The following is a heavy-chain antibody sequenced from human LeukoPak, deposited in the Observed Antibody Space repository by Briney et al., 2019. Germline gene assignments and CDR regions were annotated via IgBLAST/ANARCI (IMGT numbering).Heavy chain of an antibody. J-gene: IGHJ4*02. CDR3: ARGEDGTGDYRPTYFDS. V-gene: IGHV4-34*01. CDR2: INHGGGT. CDR1: GGSFSDYF. D-gene: IGHD4-17*01. Sequence: PSETLSLTCAVYGGSFSDYFWNWIRQTPGKGLEWIGEINHGGGTNYNPSLKSRATISVDTSEKQFSLNLTSVTAADTAVYYCARGEDGTGDYRPTYFDSWGQGTLVTVSS.